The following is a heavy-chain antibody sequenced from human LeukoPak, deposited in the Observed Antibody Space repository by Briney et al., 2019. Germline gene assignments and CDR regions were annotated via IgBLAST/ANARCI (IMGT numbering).Heavy chain of an antibody. CDR1: GFTFSSYG. Sequence: GGSLRLSCAASGFTFSSYGMHWVRHAPGKGLVWVSQICTDETTIRSADSVKGRFTISRDNAKNTLYLQMSSLRVEDTAVYYCATERCSSTSCYTGAFDIWGQGTMVTVSS. CDR2: ICTDETTI. D-gene: IGHD2-2*02. CDR3: ATERCSSTSCYTGAFDI. V-gene: IGHV3-74*01. J-gene: IGHJ3*02.